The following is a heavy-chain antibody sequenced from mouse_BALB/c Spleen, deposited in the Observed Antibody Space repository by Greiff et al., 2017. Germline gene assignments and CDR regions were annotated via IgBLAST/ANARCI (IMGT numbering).Heavy chain of an antibody. J-gene: IGHJ2*01. Sequence: QVQLQQSGPELVKPGASVKMSCKASGYTFTDYVISWVKQRTGQGLEWIGEIYPGSGSTYYNEKFKGKATLTADKSSNTAYMQLSSLTSEDSAVYFCARSGYGYDVRYFDYWGQGTTLTVSS. CDR1: GYTFTDYV. D-gene: IGHD2-2*01. V-gene: IGHV1-81*01. CDR3: ARSGYGYDVRYFDY. CDR2: IYPGSGST.